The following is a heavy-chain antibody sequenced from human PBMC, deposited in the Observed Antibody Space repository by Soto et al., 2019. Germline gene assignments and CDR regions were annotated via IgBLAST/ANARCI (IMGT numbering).Heavy chain of an antibody. Sequence: QVQLVESGGDLVKPGGSLSLSCAASGYTFSDYYMSWIRQAPGKGLEWISYIDTSGTKIYYADSVKGRFTITRDNAKNSLYREMNRLRDEDTAVYYCASHYDMWSGYLSPVDCWGQGTLVTVSS. CDR2: IDTSGTKI. CDR3: ASHYDMWSGYLSPVDC. CDR1: GYTFSDYY. J-gene: IGHJ4*02. V-gene: IGHV3-11*01. D-gene: IGHD3-3*01.